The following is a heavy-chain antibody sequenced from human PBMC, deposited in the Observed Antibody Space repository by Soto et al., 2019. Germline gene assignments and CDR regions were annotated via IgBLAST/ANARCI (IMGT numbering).Heavy chain of an antibody. CDR3: VRGRSYSVYDL. V-gene: IGHV4-4*07. J-gene: IGHJ4*02. D-gene: IGHD5-12*01. CDR2: IYPSGST. CDR1: GGSISGHS. Sequence: SETLSLTSTVSGGSISGHSWIWIRQPAGKGLEWIWHIYPSGSTGYNPSLRSRVTMSLDTSSNQIFLNLTSLTAADTAVFYCVRGRSYSVYDLGGPGTLVTVSS.